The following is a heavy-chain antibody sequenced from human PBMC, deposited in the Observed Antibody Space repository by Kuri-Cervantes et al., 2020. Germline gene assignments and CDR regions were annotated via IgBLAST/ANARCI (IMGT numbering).Heavy chain of an antibody. CDR3: AKDASGSFPLMIYYYGMDV. D-gene: IGHD1-26*01. CDR2: IWYDGSNK. V-gene: IGHV3-30*02. Sequence: GGSLRLSCAASGFTFSSYGMHWVRQAPGKGLEWVAVIWYDGSNKYYADSVKGRFTISRDNSKNTLYLQMNSLRAEDTAVYYCAKDASGSFPLMIYYYGMDVWGQATTVTVSS. CDR1: GFTFSSYG. J-gene: IGHJ6*02.